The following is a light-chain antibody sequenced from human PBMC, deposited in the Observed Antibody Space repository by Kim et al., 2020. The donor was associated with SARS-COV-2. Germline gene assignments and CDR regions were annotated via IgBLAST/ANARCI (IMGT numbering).Light chain of an antibody. CDR3: QQYGSSHWT. CDR1: QSVSSSY. J-gene: IGKJ1*01. Sequence: SPGERVTLSCRASQSVSSSYLAWYQQKPGQAPRLLIYGASSRATGIPDRFSGSGSGTDFTLTISRLEPEDFAVYYCQQYGSSHWTFGQGTKVDIK. V-gene: IGKV3-20*01. CDR2: GAS.